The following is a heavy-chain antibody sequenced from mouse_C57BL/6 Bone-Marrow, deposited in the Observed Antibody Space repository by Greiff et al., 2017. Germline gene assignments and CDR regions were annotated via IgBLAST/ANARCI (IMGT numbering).Heavy chain of an antibody. CDR3: ARGGYGINFGD. D-gene: IGHD2-10*02. J-gene: IGHJ2*01. Sequence: QVQLQQPGAELVMPGASVKLSCKASGYTFTSYWMHWVKQRPGQGLEWIGEIDPSDSYTNYNQKFKGKSTLTVDKSSSTAYMQLSSLTSEDSAVYYCARGGYGINFGDWGQGTTLTVST. CDR1: GYTFTSYW. V-gene: IGHV1-69*01. CDR2: IDPSDSYT.